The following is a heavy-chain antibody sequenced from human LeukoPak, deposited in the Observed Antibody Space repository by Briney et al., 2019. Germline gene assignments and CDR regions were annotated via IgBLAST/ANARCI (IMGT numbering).Heavy chain of an antibody. Sequence: GSLPLSCAASSFTFSSYSMIWVRQAPGKGLEWVSSISSSSSSIYYADSVKGRFTISRDNAKNSLYLQMNSLRAEDTAVYYCARASKYYYDSSGYPLDYWGQGTLVTVSS. V-gene: IGHV3-21*01. CDR2: ISSSSSSI. CDR1: SFTFSSYS. CDR3: ARASKYYYDSSGYPLDY. D-gene: IGHD3-22*01. J-gene: IGHJ4*02.